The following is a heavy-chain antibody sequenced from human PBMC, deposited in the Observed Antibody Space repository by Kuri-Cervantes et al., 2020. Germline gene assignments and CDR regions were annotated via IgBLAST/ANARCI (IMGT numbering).Heavy chain of an antibody. CDR3: ARGWGFQDYFPDY. J-gene: IGHJ4*02. CDR2: ISSSSSTI. V-gene: IGHV3-48*01. Sequence: GGSLRLSCAASGFTFSSYSMNWVRQAPGKGLEWVSYISSSSSTIYYADSVKGRLTISRDNSKNTLYLQMNSLRAEDTAVYYCARGWGFQDYFPDYWGQGTLVTVSS. CDR1: GFTFSSYS. D-gene: IGHD2/OR15-2a*01.